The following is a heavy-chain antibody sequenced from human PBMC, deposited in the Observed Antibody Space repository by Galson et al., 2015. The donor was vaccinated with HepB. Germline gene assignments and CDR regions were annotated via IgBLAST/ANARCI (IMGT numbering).Heavy chain of an antibody. V-gene: IGHV3-15*01. J-gene: IGHJ4*02. CDR3: TTDGGITVAGIFEH. D-gene: IGHD6-19*01. Sequence: SLRLSCAASGFTFTNGYMSWVRQAPGKGLEWVGRIKSTPHGAATDYAAPVRGRFSISRDDSKETIYLQMNSLKTEDTAFHYCTTDGGITVAGIFEHWGQGTLVTVSS. CDR2: IKSTPHGAAT. CDR1: GFTFTNGY.